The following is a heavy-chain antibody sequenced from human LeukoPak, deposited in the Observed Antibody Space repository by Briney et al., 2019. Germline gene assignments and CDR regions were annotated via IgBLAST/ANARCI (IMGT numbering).Heavy chain of an antibody. J-gene: IGHJ4*02. Sequence: SVKVSCKASGRTFSSYAISWVRQAPGQGLEWMGGIIPIFGTANYAQKFQGRVTITADESTSTAYMELSSLRSEDTAVYYCARGDYYDSSGYYSNWGQGTLVTVSS. V-gene: IGHV1-69*13. CDR3: ARGDYYDSSGYYSN. D-gene: IGHD3-22*01. CDR1: GRTFSSYA. CDR2: IIPIFGTA.